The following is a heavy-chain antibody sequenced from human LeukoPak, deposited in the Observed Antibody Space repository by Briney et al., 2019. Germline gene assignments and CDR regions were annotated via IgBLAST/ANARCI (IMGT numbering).Heavy chain of an antibody. Sequence: GGSLRLSCAASGFTFSSYAVSWVRQAPGKGLEWVSAISGSGGSTYYADSVKGRFAISRDNSKNTLYLQMNSLRAEDAAVYYCAKGARDYYYGMDVWGQGTTVTVSS. CDR1: GFTFSSYA. CDR2: ISGSGGST. V-gene: IGHV3-23*01. CDR3: AKGARDYYYGMDV. J-gene: IGHJ6*02.